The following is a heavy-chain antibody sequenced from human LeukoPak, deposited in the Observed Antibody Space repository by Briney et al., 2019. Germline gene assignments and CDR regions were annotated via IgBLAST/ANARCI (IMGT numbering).Heavy chain of an antibody. Sequence: ASVKVSCKASGYTFTSYGISWVRQAPGQGLEWMGRIIPILGIANCAQKFQGRVTITADKSTSTAYMELSSLRSEDTAVYYCARLVGATVDPFDYWGQGTLVTVSS. CDR3: ARLVGATVDPFDY. J-gene: IGHJ4*02. V-gene: IGHV1-69*04. CDR2: IIPILGIA. D-gene: IGHD1-26*01. CDR1: GYTFTSYG.